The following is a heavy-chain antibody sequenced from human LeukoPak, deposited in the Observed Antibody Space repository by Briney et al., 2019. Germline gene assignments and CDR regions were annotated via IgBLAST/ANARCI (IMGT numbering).Heavy chain of an antibody. CDR3: ARTEVSSGSEDY. D-gene: IGHD6-19*01. Sequence: PSETLSLTCTVSGGSISSGDYYWGWIRQPPGKGLEWIGYIYYSGSTYYNPSLKSRVTISLHTSKNQFSLKLSSVTAADKAVYYCARTEVSSGSEDYWGQGTLVTVSS. V-gene: IGHV4-30-4*08. CDR1: GGSISSGDYY. CDR2: IYYSGST. J-gene: IGHJ4*02.